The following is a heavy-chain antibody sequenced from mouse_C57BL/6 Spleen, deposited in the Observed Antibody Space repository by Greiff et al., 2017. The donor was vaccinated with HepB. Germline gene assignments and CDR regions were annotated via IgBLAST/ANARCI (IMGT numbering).Heavy chain of an antibody. V-gene: IGHV1-55*01. CDR2: IYPGSGST. Sequence: VQLQQPGAELVKPGASVKMSCKASGYTFTSYWITWVKQRPGQGLEWIGDIYPGSGSTNYNEKFKSKATLTVDTSSSTAYMQLSSLTSEDSAVYYCAREGDYGYDGAWFAYWGQGTLVTVSA. J-gene: IGHJ3*01. CDR3: AREGDYGYDGAWFAY. CDR1: GYTFTSYW. D-gene: IGHD2-2*01.